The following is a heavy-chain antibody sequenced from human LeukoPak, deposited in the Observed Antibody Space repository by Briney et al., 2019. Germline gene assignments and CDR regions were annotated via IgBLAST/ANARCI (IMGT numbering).Heavy chain of an antibody. D-gene: IGHD3-3*01. V-gene: IGHV4-39*07. J-gene: IGHJ4*02. Sequence: SETLSLTCTVSGVSISSSNSYWGWIRQPPGKGPEWIGSIYYSGNTYYNASLKSQVSISIDTSKNQFSLKLSSVTAADTAVYYCARDFRGGYDFWSGYYTPYYFDYWGQGTLVTVSP. CDR3: ARDFRGGYDFWSGYYTPYYFDY. CDR2: IYYSGNT. CDR1: GVSISSSNSY.